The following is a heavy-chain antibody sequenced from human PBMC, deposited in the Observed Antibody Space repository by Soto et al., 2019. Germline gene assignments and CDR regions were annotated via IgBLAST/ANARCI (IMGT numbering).Heavy chain of an antibody. CDR2: ISAHNGNT. J-gene: IGHJ4*02. CDR3: ARGRYGDY. CDR1: GYTFTSYG. D-gene: IGHD1-1*01. Sequence: QVHQVQSGAEVKKPGASVKVSCKASGYTFTSYGITWVRQAPGQGLEWMGWISAHNGNTDYAQKLQGRVIVTRDTSTSTAYMELRSLRSDDTAVHYCARGRYGDYWGQGALVTVSS. V-gene: IGHV1-18*01.